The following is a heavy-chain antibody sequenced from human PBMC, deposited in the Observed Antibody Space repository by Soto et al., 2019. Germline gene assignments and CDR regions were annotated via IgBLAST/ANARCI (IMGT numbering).Heavy chain of an antibody. CDR3: AKDRLTSYDSSGYLAD. J-gene: IGHJ4*02. CDR1: GFTFDDYG. CDR2: VNWNGGST. D-gene: IGHD3-22*01. Sequence: SGGSLRLSCAASGFTFDDYGMSWARQAPGKGLEWVSGVNWNGGSTGYADSVKGRFTISRDNAKNSLYLQMNSLRAEDTALYYCAKDRLTSYDSSGYLADWGQGTLVTVSS. V-gene: IGHV3-20*04.